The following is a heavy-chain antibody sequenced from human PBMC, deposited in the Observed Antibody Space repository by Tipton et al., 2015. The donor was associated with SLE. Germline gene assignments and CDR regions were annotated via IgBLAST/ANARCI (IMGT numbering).Heavy chain of an antibody. V-gene: IGHV4-4*07. Sequence: TLSLTCNVSGGSISSYYWSWIRQPAGKGLEWIGRIYTRGSTNYNPSLKSRVTMSVDTSKNQLSLKLTSVTAADTAVYYCARELLSPMTTVHWYFDLWGRGTLVTVSS. J-gene: IGHJ2*01. CDR2: IYTRGST. D-gene: IGHD4-11*01. CDR3: ARELLSPMTTVHWYFDL. CDR1: GGSISSYY.